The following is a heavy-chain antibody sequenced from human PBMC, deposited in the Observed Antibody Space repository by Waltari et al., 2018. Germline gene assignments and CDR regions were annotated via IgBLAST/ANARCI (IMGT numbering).Heavy chain of an antibody. D-gene: IGHD3-10*01. CDR3: AREVRVRGIDY. CDR1: GGSFSGYY. V-gene: IGHV4-34*01. Sequence: QVQLQQWGAGLLKPSETLSLTCAVYGGSFSGYYWSWIRQPPGKGLEWIGEINHSGSTNYNPSLKSRVTISVDTSKNQFSLKLSSVTAADTAVYYCAREVRVRGIDYWGQGTLVTVSS. CDR2: INHSGST. J-gene: IGHJ4*02.